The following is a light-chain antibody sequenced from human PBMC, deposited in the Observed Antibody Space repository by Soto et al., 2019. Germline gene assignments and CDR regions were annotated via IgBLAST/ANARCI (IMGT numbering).Light chain of an antibody. Sequence: EIVLTQSAATLSVSPGERATLSCRASQSVSSYLAWYQQKPGQAPRLLIYDASNRATGIPARFSGSGSGTDFTLTISSLEPEDFAVYYCQQRSNLPPITFGGGTKVDI. CDR1: QSVSSY. CDR3: QQRSNLPPIT. V-gene: IGKV3-11*01. CDR2: DAS. J-gene: IGKJ4*01.